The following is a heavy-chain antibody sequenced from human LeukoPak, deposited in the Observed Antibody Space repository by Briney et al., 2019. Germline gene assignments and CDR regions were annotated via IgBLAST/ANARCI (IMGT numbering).Heavy chain of an antibody. Sequence: GGSLRLSCAASGFTFSNAWMSWVRQAPGKGLEWVGRIKSKTDGGTTDYAAPVKGRFTISRDDSKNTLYLQMNSLRAEDTTVYYCARAHYDYDYVWGSYPGDYWGQGTLVTVSS. V-gene: IGHV3-15*01. CDR3: ARAHYDYDYVWGSYPGDY. D-gene: IGHD3-16*02. CDR2: IKSKTDGGTT. J-gene: IGHJ4*02. CDR1: GFTFSNAW.